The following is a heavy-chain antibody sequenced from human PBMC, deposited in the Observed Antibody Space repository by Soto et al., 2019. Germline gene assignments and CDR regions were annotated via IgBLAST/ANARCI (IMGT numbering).Heavy chain of an antibody. Sequence: ASVKVSCKASGYTFTSYYMHWVRQAPGQGLEWMGIINPSGGSTSYAQKFQGRVTMTRDTSTSTVYMELSSLRSEDTAVYYCARDLGLVPATATNGFDPWGQETLVTVSS. CDR2: INPSGGST. CDR3: ARDLGLVPATATNGFDP. V-gene: IGHV1-46*03. CDR1: GYTFTSYY. D-gene: IGHD2-2*01. J-gene: IGHJ5*02.